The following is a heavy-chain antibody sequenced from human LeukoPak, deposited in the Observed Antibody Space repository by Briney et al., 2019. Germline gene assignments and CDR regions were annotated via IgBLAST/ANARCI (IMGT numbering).Heavy chain of an antibody. J-gene: IGHJ6*02. D-gene: IGHD6-6*01. V-gene: IGHV4-39*01. Sequence: SETLSLTCTVSGGSISSSSYYWGWIRQPPGKGLEWLGSIYYSGSTYYHPALKSRVTISVDPSKNQFSLKLSSVTAADRAVYYCASARPGYYYYGMDVWGQGTTVTVSS. CDR2: IYYSGST. CDR1: GGSISSSSYY. CDR3: ASARPGYYYYGMDV.